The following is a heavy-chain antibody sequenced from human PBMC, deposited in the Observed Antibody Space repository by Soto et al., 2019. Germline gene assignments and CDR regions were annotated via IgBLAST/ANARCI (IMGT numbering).Heavy chain of an antibody. Sequence: EVQLVESGGGLVQPGGSLKLSCAASGFTFSASAMHWVRQASGKGLEWVGRIRSKANSYATGYAASVKGSFIISRDDSTNTAYLQMNSLKTEDTAVYYCTRHEEQYGFWSAYYSPSDHGLDVWGQGTTVTVSS. CDR1: GFTFSASA. J-gene: IGHJ6*02. V-gene: IGHV3-73*02. D-gene: IGHD3-3*01. CDR3: TRHEEQYGFWSAYYSPSDHGLDV. CDR2: IRSKANSYAT.